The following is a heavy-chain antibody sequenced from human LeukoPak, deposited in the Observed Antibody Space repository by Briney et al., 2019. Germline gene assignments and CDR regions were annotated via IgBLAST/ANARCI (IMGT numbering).Heavy chain of an antibody. Sequence: GASVKVSFTASGGTFSSYAISWVRQAPRQGLEWMGRIIPIFGTANYAQKFQGRVTITTDESTSTAYMELSSLRSEDTAVYYCAREPKRWLQLGYFDYWGQGTLVTVSS. CDR3: AREPKRWLQLGYFDY. CDR1: GGTFSSYA. J-gene: IGHJ4*02. V-gene: IGHV1-69*05. CDR2: IIPIFGTA. D-gene: IGHD5-24*01.